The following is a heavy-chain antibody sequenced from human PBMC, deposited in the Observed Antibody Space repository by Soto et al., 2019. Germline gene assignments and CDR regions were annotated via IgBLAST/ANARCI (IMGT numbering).Heavy chain of an antibody. Sequence: QVQLQQWGAGLLKPSETLSLTCAVYGGSFSGYYWSWIRQPPGKGLEWIGEINHSGSTNYNPSLKSRVTKSIKQSQEQVSPEVSSGTGADTGVLFCGGTGNGGEPLVPVGGQGEVHLLNDRRGQGTT. CDR2: INHSGST. D-gene: IGHD2-8*02. J-gene: IGHJ6*02. V-gene: IGHV4-34*01. CDR3: GGTGNGGEPLVPVGGQGEVHLLNDR. CDR1: GGSFSGYY.